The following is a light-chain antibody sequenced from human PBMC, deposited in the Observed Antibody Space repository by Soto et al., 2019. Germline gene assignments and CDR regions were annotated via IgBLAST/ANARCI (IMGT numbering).Light chain of an antibody. CDR2: DAS. J-gene: IGKJ1*01. V-gene: IGKV1-5*01. CDR3: QQYNSYWT. CDR1: QSISSW. Sequence: DIKMTQSPSTLSASVGDRFTITCRASQSISSWLAWYQQKPGKAPKLLIYDASSLESGVPSRFSGSGSGTEFTLTISRLQPDDFATYYCQQYNSYWTFGQGTKVDIK.